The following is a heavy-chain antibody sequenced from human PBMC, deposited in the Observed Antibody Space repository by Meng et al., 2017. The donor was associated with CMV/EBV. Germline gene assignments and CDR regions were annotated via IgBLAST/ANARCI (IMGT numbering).Heavy chain of an antibody. CDR3: AEDMIVGGMDV. CDR1: GFTFDDYA. D-gene: IGHD3-22*01. Sequence: SLKISCAASGFTFDDYAMHWVRQAPGKGLEWVSGISWNSGSIGYADSVKGRFTISRDNAKNSLYLQMNSLRAEDMALYYCAEDMIVGGMDVWGQGTTVTVSS. CDR2: ISWNSGSI. V-gene: IGHV3-9*03. J-gene: IGHJ6*02.